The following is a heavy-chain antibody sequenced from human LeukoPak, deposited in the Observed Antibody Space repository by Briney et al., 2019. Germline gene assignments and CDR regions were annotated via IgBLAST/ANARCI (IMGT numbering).Heavy chain of an antibody. V-gene: IGHV3-23*01. Sequence: GGSLRLSCAASGFTFSSYAMSWVRQAPGKGLEWVSAISGSGGSTYYADSVKGRFTISRDNSKNTLYLQMNSLRAEDTAAYYCAKDQRGPVVGPGVTFDYWGQGTLVTVSS. CDR1: GFTFSSYA. J-gene: IGHJ4*02. D-gene: IGHD2-2*01. CDR3: AKDQRGPVVGPGVTFDY. CDR2: ISGSGGST.